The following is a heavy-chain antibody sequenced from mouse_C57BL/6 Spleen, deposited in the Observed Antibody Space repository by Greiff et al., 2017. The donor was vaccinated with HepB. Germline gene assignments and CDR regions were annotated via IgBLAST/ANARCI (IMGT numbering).Heavy chain of an antibody. CDR2: IYPGSGNT. V-gene: IGHV1-76*01. J-gene: IGHJ3*01. Sequence: VQLKESGAELVRPGASVKLSCKASGYTFTDYYINWVKQRPGQGLEWIARIYPGSGNTYYNEKFKGKATLTAEKSSSTAYMQLSSLTSEDSAVYFCAREGDYYGSSGCAYWGQGNLVTVSA. CDR1: GYTFTDYY. D-gene: IGHD1-1*01. CDR3: AREGDYYGSSGCAY.